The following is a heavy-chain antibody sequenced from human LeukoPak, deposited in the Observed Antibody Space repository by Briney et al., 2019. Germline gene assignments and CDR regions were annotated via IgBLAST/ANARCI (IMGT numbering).Heavy chain of an antibody. CDR2: IYHSGST. CDR3: ARGAAQLWPTGAFDI. J-gene: IGHJ3*02. V-gene: IGHV4-38-2*02. D-gene: IGHD5-18*01. Sequence: SETLSLTCTVSGYSISSGYYWGWIRQPPGKGLEWIGSIYHSGSTYYNPSLKSRVTISVDTSKNQFSLKLSSVTAADTAVYYCARGAAQLWPTGAFDIWGQGTMVTVSS. CDR1: GYSISSGYY.